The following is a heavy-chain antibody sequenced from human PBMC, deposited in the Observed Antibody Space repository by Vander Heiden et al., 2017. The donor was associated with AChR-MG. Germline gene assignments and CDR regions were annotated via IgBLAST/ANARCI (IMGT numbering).Heavy chain of an antibody. Sequence: QVQLVQSGAEVKKTGSSVTVSCKASGVPFSSYAISWVRQVPGKGLEWMGGIIPSLGTANYAQKFQGRVTITADKSTSTAYMELSSLRSEDTAVYYCARGTSYYYYGMDVWGQGTTVTVSS. D-gene: IGHD2-8*01. CDR1: GVPFSSYA. CDR2: IIPSLGTA. V-gene: IGHV1-69*06. CDR3: ARGTSYYYYGMDV. J-gene: IGHJ6*02.